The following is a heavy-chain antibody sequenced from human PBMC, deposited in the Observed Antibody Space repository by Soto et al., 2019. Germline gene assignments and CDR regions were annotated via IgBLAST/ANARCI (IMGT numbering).Heavy chain of an antibody. CDR2: ISYDGIDK. CDR1: GFTFSSYA. J-gene: IGHJ4*02. V-gene: IGHV3-30*18. CDR3: AKALGELSPESFDY. D-gene: IGHD3-16*02. Sequence: QVQLVESGGGVVQPGRSLRLSCAASGFTFSSYAMHWVRQAPGKGLEWVAVISYDGIDKYYADFVKGRFTISRDNSKNTLNLDMNSLRADDTAVYYFAKALGELSPESFDYWGQGTLITVSS.